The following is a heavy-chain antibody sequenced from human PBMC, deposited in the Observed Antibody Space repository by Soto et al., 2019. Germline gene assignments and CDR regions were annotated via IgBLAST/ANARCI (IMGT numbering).Heavy chain of an antibody. CDR2: IYPDSGGT. D-gene: IGHD2-8*01. CDR3: RVTGVSEVDY. J-gene: IGHJ4*02. CDR1: GYTFSGFY. Sequence: QVQLVQSGAEVKKPGASVKVSCRTSGYTFSGFYIHWVRQAPGQGLESMGWIYPDSGGTDYAQKGQGRVTMTRDTSISTAYMELSRLRSDDTAVYYCRVTGVSEVDYWGQGTLVTVSS. V-gene: IGHV1-2*02.